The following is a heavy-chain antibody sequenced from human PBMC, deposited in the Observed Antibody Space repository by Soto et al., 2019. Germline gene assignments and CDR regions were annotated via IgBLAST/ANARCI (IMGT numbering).Heavy chain of an antibody. V-gene: IGHV4-4*02. CDR3: ARCIAAAGPIEY. CDR2: IYHSVST. Sequence: QLQLQESGPGLVKPSGTRALTCAFSGGAISSSNWWSWVRQPPVKGLEWIGEIYHSVSTNYNPSLKSRVTISVDKSKNQFSLKLSSVTAADTAVYYCARCIAAAGPIEYWCQGTLVTVSS. J-gene: IGHJ4*02. CDR1: GGAISSSNW. D-gene: IGHD6-13*01.